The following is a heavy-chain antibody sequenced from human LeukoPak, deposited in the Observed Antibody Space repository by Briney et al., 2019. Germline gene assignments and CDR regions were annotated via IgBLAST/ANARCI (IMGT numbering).Heavy chain of an antibody. CDR3: ATVGYCSSTSCYAFDI. Sequence: AASVKVSCKVSGYTLTELSMHWVRQAPGKGLEWMGGFDPEDGETIYAQKFQGRVTMTEDTSTDTAYMELSSLRSEDAAVYYCATVGYCSSTSCYAFDIWGQGTMVTVSS. CDR2: FDPEDGET. J-gene: IGHJ3*02. CDR1: GYTLTELS. D-gene: IGHD2-2*01. V-gene: IGHV1-24*01.